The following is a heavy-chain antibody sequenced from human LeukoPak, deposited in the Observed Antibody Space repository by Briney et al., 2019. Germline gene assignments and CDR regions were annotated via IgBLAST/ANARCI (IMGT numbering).Heavy chain of an antibody. CDR2: IKEDGSQI. Sequence: GGSLRLSCAGSGFTFTNYWMNWVRQAPGKGLEWVANIKEDGSQIYYVDSVKGRFTISRDNAKNSVYLQMNSLRAEDTAVYYCAGGWYGSGSYFDYWGQGTLVTVSS. CDR3: AGGWYGSGSYFDY. CDR1: GFTFTNYW. J-gene: IGHJ4*02. D-gene: IGHD3-10*01. V-gene: IGHV3-7*01.